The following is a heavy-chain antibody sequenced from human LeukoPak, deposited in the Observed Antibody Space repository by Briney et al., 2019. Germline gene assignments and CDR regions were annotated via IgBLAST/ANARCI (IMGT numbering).Heavy chain of an antibody. D-gene: IGHD6-19*01. V-gene: IGHV5-51*01. CDR1: GYRFSSYW. CDR3: ARHGVAGTRY. CDR2: MYPGDSDT. Sequence: GESLKISCKGSGYRFSSYWIGWVRQKPGKGLEWMGSMYPGDSDTRYSPSFQGQVTISADKSISTAYLQWSSLKASDTAMYYCARHGVAGTRYWGQGTLVTVSS. J-gene: IGHJ4*02.